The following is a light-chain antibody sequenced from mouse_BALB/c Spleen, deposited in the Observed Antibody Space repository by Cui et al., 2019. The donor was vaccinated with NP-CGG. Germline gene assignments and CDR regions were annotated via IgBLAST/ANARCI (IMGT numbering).Light chain of an antibody. CDR1: TGAVTTSNY. CDR3: ALWYSNHWV. CDR2: GTN. J-gene: IGLJ1*01. V-gene: IGLV1*01. Sequence: QAVLTQESALTTSPGETVTLTCGSSTGAVTTSNYANWVQEKPDHLFTGLIGGTNNRAPGVPARFSGSLIGDKAALTITGAQTEDEAIYFCALWYSNHWVFGGGTKLTVL.